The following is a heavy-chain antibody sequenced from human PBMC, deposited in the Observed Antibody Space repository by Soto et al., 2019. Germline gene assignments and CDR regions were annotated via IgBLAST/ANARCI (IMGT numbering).Heavy chain of an antibody. CDR2: ISTYNGDT. Sequence: QVQLVQSGAEVKKPGASVKVSCKASGYTFTRSGISWVRQAPGQGLEWMGWISTYNGDTNYAQKFQGRVTMTTDTXXXXXXXXXXXXXXXXXXXXXXAXXXXXXXYYYGMDVWGQGTTVTVSS. CDR1: GYTFTRSG. CDR3: AXXXXXXXYYYGMDV. J-gene: IGHJ6*02. V-gene: IGHV1-18*01.